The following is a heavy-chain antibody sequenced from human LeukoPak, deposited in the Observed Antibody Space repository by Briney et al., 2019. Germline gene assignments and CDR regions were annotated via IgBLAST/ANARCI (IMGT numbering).Heavy chain of an antibody. J-gene: IGHJ6*03. Sequence: QAGGSLRLSCAASRFTFSGSAMHWVRQASGKGLEWVGRIRSKANSYATAYAASVKGSFTISRDDSKNTAYLQMNSLKTEDTAVYYCTSRYFDWFRYMDVWGEGTTVTVSS. CDR1: RFTFSGSA. CDR3: TSRYFDWFRYMDV. D-gene: IGHD3-9*01. CDR2: IRSKANSYAT. V-gene: IGHV3-73*01.